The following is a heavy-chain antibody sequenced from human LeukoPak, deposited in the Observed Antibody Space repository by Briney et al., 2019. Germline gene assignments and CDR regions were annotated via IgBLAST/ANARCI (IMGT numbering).Heavy chain of an antibody. D-gene: IGHD2-2*01. CDR1: GFSFNNYA. Sequence: GGSLRLSCAASGFSFNNYAMSWVRQAPGKGLEWVSTISGGGYSTYYADSVKGRFTISRDNSKNALFLQMNSLRAEDTAVYYCAKSGPYCSSTSCNYFDYWGQGTLVTVSS. V-gene: IGHV3-23*01. CDR2: ISGGGYST. J-gene: IGHJ4*02. CDR3: AKSGPYCSSTSCNYFDY.